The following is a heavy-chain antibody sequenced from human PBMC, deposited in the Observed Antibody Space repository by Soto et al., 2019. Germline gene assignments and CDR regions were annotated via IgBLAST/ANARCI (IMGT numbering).Heavy chain of an antibody. J-gene: IGHJ4*02. CDR3: AMDHCRSTSCHRDY. Sequence: QVQLVQSGAEVKKPGSSVKVSCKASGGTFSSYTISWVRQAPGQGLEWMGRIIPILGIANYAQKFQGRVTITADQSTSTAYMELSRLRSEDTAVNNCAMDHCRSTSCHRDYWGQGTLATVSS. CDR1: GGTFSSYT. V-gene: IGHV1-69*02. CDR2: IIPILGIA. D-gene: IGHD2-2*01.